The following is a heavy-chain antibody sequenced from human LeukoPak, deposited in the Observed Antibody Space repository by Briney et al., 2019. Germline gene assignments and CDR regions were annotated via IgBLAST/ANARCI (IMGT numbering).Heavy chain of an antibody. J-gene: IGHJ4*02. CDR1: GFSVTNNY. CDR2: FYVGGAT. Sequence: GGSLRLSCAVSGFSVTNNYMSWVRQAPGKGLEWVSVFYVGGATYYADSVKGRFTISRDNSKNTLYLQMNGLRAEDTAVYYCSNSHIRDRWGQGTLVTVSS. D-gene: IGHD2-21*01. CDR3: SNSHIRDR. V-gene: IGHV3-53*01.